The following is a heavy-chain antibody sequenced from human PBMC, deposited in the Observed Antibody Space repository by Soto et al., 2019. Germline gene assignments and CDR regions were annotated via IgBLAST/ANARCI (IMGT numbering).Heavy chain of an antibody. D-gene: IGHD3-10*01. CDR1: GVTFSTYA. CDR3: TRDQPITP. CDR2: IRSKGSGGTS. Sequence: GGSLRLSCAASGVTFSTYAMAWVRQAPGKGLEWVGFIRSKGSGGTSEYAASVKGRFTFSRDDSKSIAYLQMNSLKIEDTAVYYCTRDQPITPWGQGTMVTVSS. J-gene: IGHJ3*01. V-gene: IGHV3-49*04.